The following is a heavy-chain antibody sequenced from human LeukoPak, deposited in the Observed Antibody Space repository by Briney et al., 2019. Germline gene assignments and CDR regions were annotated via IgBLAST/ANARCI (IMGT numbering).Heavy chain of an antibody. V-gene: IGHV4-34*01. D-gene: IGHD3-10*01. CDR1: GGSFSGYY. CDR3: ARRVMVRGVTRGGWFDP. Sequence: SETLSLTRAVYGGSFSGYYWSWIRQPPGNGLEWIGEINHSGSTNYNPSLKSRVTISVDTSKNQFSLKLSSVTAADTAVYYCARRVMVRGVTRGGWFDPWGQGTLVTVSS. J-gene: IGHJ5*02. CDR2: INHSGST.